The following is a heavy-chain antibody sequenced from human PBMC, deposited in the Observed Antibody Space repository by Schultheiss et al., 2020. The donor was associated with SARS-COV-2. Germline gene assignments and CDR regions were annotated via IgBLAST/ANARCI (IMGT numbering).Heavy chain of an antibody. Sequence: SETLSLTCAVSGGSISSGGYSWSWIRQPPGKGLEWIGEINHSGSTNYNPSLKSRVTISVDTSKNQFSLKLSSVTAADTAVYYCARGLYTGRASGYYYDYYYMDVWGKGTTVTVSS. J-gene: IGHJ6*03. CDR3: ARGLYTGRASGYYYDYYYMDV. CDR2: INHSGST. V-gene: IGHV4-30-2*01. CDR1: GGSISSGGYS. D-gene: IGHD3-3*01.